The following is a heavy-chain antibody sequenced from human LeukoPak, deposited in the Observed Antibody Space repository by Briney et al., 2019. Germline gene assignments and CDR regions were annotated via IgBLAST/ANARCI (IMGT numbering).Heavy chain of an antibody. CDR2: ISATGSTI. Sequence: GGSLRLSCVASGFTFNTYAMSWVRQTPGKGLEWVSCISATGSTIYYADSVKGRFFISRDNSKNTLYLQMDSLRAEDTAVYYCAKDRCSNGVGCYYYYMDVWGKGTTVTISS. D-gene: IGHD2-8*01. J-gene: IGHJ6*03. CDR3: AKDRCSNGVGCYYYYMDV. CDR1: GFTFNTYA. V-gene: IGHV3-23*01.